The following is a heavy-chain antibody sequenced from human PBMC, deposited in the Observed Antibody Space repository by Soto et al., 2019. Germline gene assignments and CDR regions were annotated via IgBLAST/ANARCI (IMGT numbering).Heavy chain of an antibody. CDR3: ASWRSYSGSYCFDY. D-gene: IGHD1-26*01. CDR1: GGTFNSYT. J-gene: IGHJ4*02. CDR2: VVPMYDSV. Sequence: SVKVSCKASGGTFNSYTINWVRQAPGRGLEWVGQVVPMYDSVNYAENFQGRVTITADKSTRTAYMELTSLRSEDTALYFCASWRSYSGSYCFDYWGQGTLVTVSS. V-gene: IGHV1-69*06.